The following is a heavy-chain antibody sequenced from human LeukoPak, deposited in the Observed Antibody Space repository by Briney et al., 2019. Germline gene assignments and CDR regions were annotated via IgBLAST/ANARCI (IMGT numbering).Heavy chain of an antibody. J-gene: IGHJ4*02. Sequence: SGGSLRLSCAASGFTFSSYAMSWVRQAPGKGLEWVSAISGSGGSTYYADSVKGRFTISRDNSKNTLYLQMNSLRAEDTAVYYCARELGYCTNGVCYTPPHFDYWGQGTLVTVSS. CDR3: ARELGYCTNGVCYTPPHFDY. CDR2: ISGSGGST. D-gene: IGHD2-8*01. CDR1: GFTFSSYA. V-gene: IGHV3-23*01.